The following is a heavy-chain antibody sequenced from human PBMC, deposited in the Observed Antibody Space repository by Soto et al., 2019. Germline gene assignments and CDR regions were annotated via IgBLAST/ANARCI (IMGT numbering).Heavy chain of an antibody. CDR2: ISHSGST. J-gene: IGHJ5*02. CDR3: ARGYSSSWYNWFDP. V-gene: IGHV4-34*01. CDR1: GGPFSGYY. D-gene: IGHD6-13*01. Sequence: SETLSLTCAVYGGPFSGYYWSWIRQPPGKGLEWMREISHSGSTNYNPSLKSRVTISVDTSENQLSLKLGSMTAADTAVYYCARGYSSSWYNWFDPWGQGTLVTGSS.